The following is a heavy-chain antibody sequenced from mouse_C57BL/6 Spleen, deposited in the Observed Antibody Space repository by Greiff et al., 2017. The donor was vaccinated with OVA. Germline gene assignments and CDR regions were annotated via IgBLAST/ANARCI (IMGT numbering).Heavy chain of an antibody. D-gene: IGHD1-1*01. Sequence: QVQLQQPGAELVKPGASVQLSCKASGYTFTSYWMHWVKQRPGQGLEWIGMIHPNSGSTNYNEKFKSKATLTVDKSSSTAYMQLSSLTSEDSAVYYCARRGGSSYLDYWGQGTTLTVSS. V-gene: IGHV1-64*01. CDR1: GYTFTSYW. CDR3: ARRGGSSYLDY. CDR2: IHPNSGST. J-gene: IGHJ2*01.